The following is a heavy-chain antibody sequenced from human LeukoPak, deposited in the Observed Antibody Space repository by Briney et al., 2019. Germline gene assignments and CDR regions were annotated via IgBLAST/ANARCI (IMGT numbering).Heavy chain of an antibody. Sequence: LGGSLRLPCAASGVTFSSYSMSWVRQAPGKGLEWVSAISGSGGSKYYADSVKGRFTISRDNSKNTLYLQMNSLRAEDTAVYYCAKDQRAFDWLINSGTNDYWGQGTLVTVSS. CDR3: AKDQRAFDWLINSGTNDY. J-gene: IGHJ4*02. V-gene: IGHV3-23*01. D-gene: IGHD3-9*01. CDR2: ISGSGGSK. CDR1: GVTFSSYS.